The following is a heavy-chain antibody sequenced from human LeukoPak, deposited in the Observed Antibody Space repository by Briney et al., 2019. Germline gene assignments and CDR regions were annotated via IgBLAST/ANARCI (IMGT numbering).Heavy chain of an antibody. CDR3: ARGLTVTLALYY. J-gene: IGHJ4*02. CDR2: ISSSSTI. CDR1: GFTFSSYS. D-gene: IGHD4-17*01. Sequence: SGGSLRLSCAASGFTFSSYSMNWVRQAPGKGLEWVSHISSSSTIYYADSVKGRFTISRDNAKNSLYLQMNSLRDEDTAVYYCARGLTVTLALYYWGQGTLVTVSS. V-gene: IGHV3-48*02.